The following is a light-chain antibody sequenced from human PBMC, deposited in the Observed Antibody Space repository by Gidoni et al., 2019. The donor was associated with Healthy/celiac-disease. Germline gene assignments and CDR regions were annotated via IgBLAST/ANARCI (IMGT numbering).Light chain of an antibody. CDR1: QSVSSY. CDR3: QQRSNWPPYT. J-gene: IGKJ2*01. V-gene: IGKV3-11*01. Sequence: EIVCTQSPATLSLSPGERATLPCSASQSVSSYLAWYQQKPGQAPRLLIYDASNRATGIPARCSGSGSGTDVTLTISSLEPEDFAVYYCQQRSNWPPYTFGQGTKLEIK. CDR2: DAS.